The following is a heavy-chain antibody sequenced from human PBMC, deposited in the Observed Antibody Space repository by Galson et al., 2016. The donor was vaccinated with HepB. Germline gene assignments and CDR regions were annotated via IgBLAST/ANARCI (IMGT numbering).Heavy chain of an antibody. J-gene: IGHJ4*02. V-gene: IGHV3-33*01. CDR3: VRDQGAGDTLDY. CDR1: GFTFSSYG. D-gene: IGHD1-26*01. CDR2: IWHDGSNK. Sequence: SLRLSCAASGFTFSSYGMHWVRQAPGKGLEWVAVIWHDGSNKYYADSLKGRFTISSDNSKNTLYLQLNGLRAEDTAVYYCVRDQGAGDTLDYWGQGNLVTVSS.